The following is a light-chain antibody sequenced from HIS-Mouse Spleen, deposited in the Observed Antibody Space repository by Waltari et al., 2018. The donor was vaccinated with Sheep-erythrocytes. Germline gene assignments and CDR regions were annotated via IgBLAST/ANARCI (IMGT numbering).Light chain of an antibody. CDR2: EVS. CDR3: QAWDSSTVV. J-gene: IGLJ2*01. V-gene: IGLV2-14*01. Sequence: QSALTQPASVSGSPGQSITLSCPGTSSDVGGYNYVSWYQQHPGKAPTLMIYEVSNRPSGVSNRFSGSKSGNTATLTISGTQAMDEADYYCQAWDSSTVVFGGGTKLTVL. CDR1: SSDVGGYNY.